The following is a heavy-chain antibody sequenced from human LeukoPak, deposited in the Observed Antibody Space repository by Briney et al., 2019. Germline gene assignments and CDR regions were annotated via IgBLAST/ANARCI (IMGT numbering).Heavy chain of an antibody. J-gene: IGHJ4*02. CDR1: GFTFSSYS. D-gene: IGHD3-3*01. CDR3: AREDDFWSGYYHY. CDR2: ISSSSSTI. Sequence: GGSLRLSCAASGFTFSSYSMNWVRQAPGKGLEWVSYISSSSSTIYYADSVKGRFTISRDNAKNSLYLQMNSLRAEDTAVYYCAREDDFWSGYYHYWGQGTLVTVSS. V-gene: IGHV3-48*01.